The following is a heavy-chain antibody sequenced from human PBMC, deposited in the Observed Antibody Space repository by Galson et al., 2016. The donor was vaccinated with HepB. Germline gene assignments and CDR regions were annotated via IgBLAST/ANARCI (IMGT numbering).Heavy chain of an antibody. Sequence: SLRLSCAASGFTLSSYSMNWFRQAPGKGLEWVSYLSRSTSTIYYADSVKGRFTISRDNSKNTLYLHMNSLRVEDTAVYYCARDPGGGPTHGYWGQGTLVTVSS. CDR3: ARDPGGGPTHGY. CDR2: LSRSTSTI. V-gene: IGHV3-48*01. D-gene: IGHD3-16*01. CDR1: GFTLSSYS. J-gene: IGHJ4*02.